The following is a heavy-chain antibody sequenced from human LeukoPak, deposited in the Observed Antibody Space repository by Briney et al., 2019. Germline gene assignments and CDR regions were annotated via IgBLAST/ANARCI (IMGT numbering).Heavy chain of an antibody. Sequence: KASETLSLTCTVSGVSISSYYWSWIRQPPGKGLEWIGYIYYSGSTNYNPSLKSRVTISVDTSKNQFSLKLSSVTAADTALYYCARGSGLLPDWGQGTLVTVSS. CDR1: GVSISSYY. J-gene: IGHJ1*01. CDR2: IYYSGST. D-gene: IGHD3-10*01. CDR3: ARGSGLLPD. V-gene: IGHV4-59*01.